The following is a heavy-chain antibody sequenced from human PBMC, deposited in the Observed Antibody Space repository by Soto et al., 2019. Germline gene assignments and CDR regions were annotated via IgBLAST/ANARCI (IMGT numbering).Heavy chain of an antibody. CDR1: GGSISSSSYY. D-gene: IGHD1-26*01. V-gene: IGHV4-39*01. CDR3: ARQGAEFFPEYFQH. Sequence: SETLSLTCTVSGGSISSSSYYWGWIRQPPGKGLEWIGSIYYSGSTYYNPSLKSRVTISVDTSKNQFSLKLSSVTAADTAVYYSARQGAEFFPEYFQHWGQGTLVTVSS. CDR2: IYYSGST. J-gene: IGHJ1*01.